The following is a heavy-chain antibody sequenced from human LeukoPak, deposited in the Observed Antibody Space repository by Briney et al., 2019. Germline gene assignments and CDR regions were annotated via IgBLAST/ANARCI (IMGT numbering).Heavy chain of an antibody. D-gene: IGHD1-1*01. CDR2: IYTSGST. V-gene: IGHV4-61*02. CDR3: ARGQTDFDY. J-gene: IGHJ4*02. Sequence: SSETLSLTCTVSGGSISSGSYYWSWIRQPAGKGLEWIGRIYTSGSTNYNPSLKSRVTISVDTSKNQFSLKLSSVTAADTAVYYCARGQTDFDYWGQGTLVTVSS. CDR1: GGSISSGSYY.